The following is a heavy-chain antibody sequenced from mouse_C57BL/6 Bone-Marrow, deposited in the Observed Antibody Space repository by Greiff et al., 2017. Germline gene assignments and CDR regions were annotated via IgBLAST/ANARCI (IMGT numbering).Heavy chain of an antibody. D-gene: IGHD2-4*01. CDR1: GFSFNTYA. CDR2: IRSKSNNYAT. CDR3: VRGINDYARYWYFDV. J-gene: IGHJ1*03. Sequence: EVQGVESGGGLVQPKGSLKLSCAASGFSFNTYAMNWVRQAPGKGLEWVARIRSKSNNYATYYADSVKDRFTISRDDSESMLYLQMNNLKTEDTAMYYCVRGINDYARYWYFDVWGTGTTVTVSS. V-gene: IGHV10-1*01.